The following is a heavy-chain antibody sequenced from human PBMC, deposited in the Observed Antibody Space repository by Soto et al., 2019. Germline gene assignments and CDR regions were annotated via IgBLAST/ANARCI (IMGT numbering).Heavy chain of an antibody. D-gene: IGHD3-22*01. Sequence: PVGSLRLSCAASGITISNYPMSWVRQAPGKGLDWVSGISGSGDRTYYADSAKGRFTISKDISKNSLSLQLDSLGVEDTAVYFCVKDDGGYPSTAPHWGQGTLVTVSS. CDR3: VKDDGGYPSTAPH. V-gene: IGHV3-23*01. CDR1: GITISNYP. J-gene: IGHJ4*02. CDR2: ISGSGDRT.